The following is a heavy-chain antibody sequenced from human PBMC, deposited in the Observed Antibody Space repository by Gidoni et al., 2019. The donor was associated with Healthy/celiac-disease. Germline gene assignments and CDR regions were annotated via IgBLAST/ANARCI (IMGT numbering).Heavy chain of an antibody. J-gene: IGHJ4*02. CDR3: ATVYYDSSGYLDYFDY. Sequence: QVQLVQSGAELKKPGAPVQVPCKVSGYTLTELSMHWVRQAPGKGLEWMGGFDPEDGETIYAQKFQGRVTMTEDTSTDTAYMELSSLRSEDTAVYYCATVYYDSSGYLDYFDYWGQGTLVTVSS. CDR2: FDPEDGET. V-gene: IGHV1-24*01. D-gene: IGHD3-22*01. CDR1: GYTLTELS.